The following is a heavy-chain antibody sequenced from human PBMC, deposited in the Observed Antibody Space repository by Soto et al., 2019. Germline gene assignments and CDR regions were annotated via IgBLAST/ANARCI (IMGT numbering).Heavy chain of an antibody. CDR1: GFSFSNFA. V-gene: IGHV3-30*18. Sequence: GGSLRLSCAASGFSFSNFAMHWVRRPPGKGLQWVARISYDGRNKYYSDSVRGRFTISRDNSMGMVFLQMNNLGAEDTAVYFCAKVSSGGGIHYLDSWGQGTLVTVSS. J-gene: IGHJ4*02. CDR3: AKVSSGGGIHYLDS. CDR2: ISYDGRNK. D-gene: IGHD3-10*01.